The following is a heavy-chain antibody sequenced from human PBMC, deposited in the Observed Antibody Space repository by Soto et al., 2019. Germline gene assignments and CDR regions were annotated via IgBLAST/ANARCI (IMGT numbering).Heavy chain of an antibody. D-gene: IGHD1-26*01. V-gene: IGHV3-30-3*01. J-gene: IGHJ6*02. CDR3: ARGGSYYYSYGMDV. CDR2: ISYDGSNK. Sequence: QVQLVESGGGVVQPGRSLRLSCAASGFTFSSYAMHWVRQAPGKGLEWVAVISYDGSNKYYADSVKGRFTISRDNSKNTLYLQMNSLRAEDTAVYYCARGGSYYYSYGMDVWGQGTTVTVSS. CDR1: GFTFSSYA.